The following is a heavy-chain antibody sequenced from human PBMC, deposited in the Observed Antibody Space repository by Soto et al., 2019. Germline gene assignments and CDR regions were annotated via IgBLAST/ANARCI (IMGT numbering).Heavy chain of an antibody. CDR1: GCSIVTCSYY. J-gene: IGHJ6*02. V-gene: IGHV4-39*01. CDR2: IYYSGNT. CDR3: GRRGQEYNYYGTDV. D-gene: IGHD1-1*01. Sequence: AGSLSLTCTVSGCSIVTCSYYWGWIRKPPGKGLEWLGHIYYSGNTYYPPSLKSRVTISVDTSKNQFSLRLSSVTAADKAVYYCGRRGQEYNYYGTDVWGQGTKVPVSS.